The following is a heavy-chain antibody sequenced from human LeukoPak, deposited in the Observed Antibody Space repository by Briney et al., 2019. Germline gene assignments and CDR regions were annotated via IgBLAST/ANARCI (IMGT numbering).Heavy chain of an antibody. Sequence: SQTLSLTCAVSGGSISSGGYSWSWIRQPPGKGLEWIGYIYHSGSTYYNPSLKSRVTISVDRSENQFSLKLSSVTAADTAVYYCASIYDSSGYYYDYWGQGTLVIVSS. CDR2: IYHSGST. D-gene: IGHD3-22*01. CDR3: ASIYDSSGYYYDY. V-gene: IGHV4-30-2*01. J-gene: IGHJ4*02. CDR1: GGSISSGGYS.